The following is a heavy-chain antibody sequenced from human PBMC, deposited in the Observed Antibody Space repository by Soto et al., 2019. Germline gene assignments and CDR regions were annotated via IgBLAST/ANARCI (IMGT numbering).Heavy chain of an antibody. D-gene: IGHD7-27*01. CDR3: ASLGAGF. J-gene: IGHJ4*02. CDR1: GFTFRNYW. Sequence: GGSLRLSCAASGFTFRNYWMTWVRQAPGKGPEWVANINPDGGAKNYVGSVKGRFTISRDNAGSSLSLHMNSLTAEDTAVYYCASLGAGFWGQGTLVTVSS. CDR2: INPDGGAK. V-gene: IGHV3-7*05.